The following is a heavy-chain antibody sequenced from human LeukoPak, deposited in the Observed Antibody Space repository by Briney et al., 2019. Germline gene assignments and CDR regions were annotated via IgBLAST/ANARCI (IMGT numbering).Heavy chain of an antibody. Sequence: PSETLSLTCSVSGYSIRSGYQWRWIRQAPGKGLEWIGSINYSGRTYDNPSLKSRVTISIDTSKNQIFLKLRSTTAADTAHYYCARAEINDYNRYWGQGILVIVSS. D-gene: IGHD4-11*01. CDR2: INYSGRT. CDR1: GYSIRSGYQ. J-gene: IGHJ4*02. CDR3: ARAEINDYNRY. V-gene: IGHV4-38-2*01.